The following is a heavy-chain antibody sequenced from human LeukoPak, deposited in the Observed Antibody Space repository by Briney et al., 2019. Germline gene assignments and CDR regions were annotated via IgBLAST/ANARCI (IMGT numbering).Heavy chain of an antibody. CDR2: ISSSGSTI. CDR1: GFTFSSYE. V-gene: IGHV3-48*03. J-gene: IGHJ6*02. Sequence: GGSLRLSCAASGFTFSSYEMNWVRQAPGKGLEWVSYISSSGSTIYYADSVKGRFTISRDNAKNSLYLQMNSLRAEDTALYYCAKDIARSIVGARPHYYYGMDVWGQGTTVTVSS. CDR3: AKDIARSIVGARPHYYYGMDV. D-gene: IGHD1-26*01.